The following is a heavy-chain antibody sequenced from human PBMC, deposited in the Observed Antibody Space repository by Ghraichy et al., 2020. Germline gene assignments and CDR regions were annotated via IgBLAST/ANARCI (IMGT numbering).Heavy chain of an antibody. CDR3: ARDRRHAYIDY. V-gene: IGHV4-34*01. CDR1: GGSISGYY. Sequence: SETLSLTCAVYGGSISGYYWNWIRQPPGKGLEWIGEINHIGSTNYNPSLKSRATISVDMTKNQFSLRLSSVTAADTAVYYCARDRRHAYIDYWGQGTLVTVSS. J-gene: IGHJ4*02. CDR2: INHIGST.